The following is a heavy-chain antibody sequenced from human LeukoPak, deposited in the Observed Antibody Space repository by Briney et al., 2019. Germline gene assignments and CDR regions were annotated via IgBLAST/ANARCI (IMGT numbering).Heavy chain of an antibody. J-gene: IGHJ4*02. Sequence: GRSLRLSCAASGFTFSSYGMHWVRQAPGKGLEWVAVISYDGSNKYYADSVKGRFTISRDNSKNTLYLQMNSLRAEDTAMYYCVREDLGVDYWGQGTLVTVSS. D-gene: IGHD1-26*01. CDR1: GFTFSSYG. V-gene: IGHV3-30*03. CDR3: VREDLGVDY. CDR2: ISYDGSNK.